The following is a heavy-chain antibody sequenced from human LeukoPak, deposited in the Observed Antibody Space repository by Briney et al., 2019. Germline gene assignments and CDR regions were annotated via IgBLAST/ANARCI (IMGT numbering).Heavy chain of an antibody. J-gene: IGHJ4*02. CDR1: GYTFTSYD. D-gene: IGHD6-13*01. CDR3: GGGQGGSSTSNYLDN. Sequence: APVKVSCKASGYTFTSYDINWVRQATGQGLEWMGWMNPNSGNTGYAQKFQGRVTMTRNTSISTAYMELSSLRSEDTAVYYGGGGQGGSSTSNYLDNWGQETRVTVSS. CDR2: MNPNSGNT. V-gene: IGHV1-8*01.